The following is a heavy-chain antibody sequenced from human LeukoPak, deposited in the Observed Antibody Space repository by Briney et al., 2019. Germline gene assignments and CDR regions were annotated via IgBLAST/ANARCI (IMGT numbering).Heavy chain of an antibody. V-gene: IGHV3-33*01. D-gene: IGHD3-22*01. CDR3: ARDFSYYYDSSGYLDY. J-gene: IGHJ4*02. CDR1: GFTFSSYG. Sequence: PGRSLRLFCAASGFTFSSYGMHWVRQAPGKGLEWVAVIWYDGSNKYYADSVKGRFTISRDNSKNTLYLQMNSLRAEDTAVYYCARDFSYYYDSSGYLDYWGQGTLVTVSS. CDR2: IWYDGSNK.